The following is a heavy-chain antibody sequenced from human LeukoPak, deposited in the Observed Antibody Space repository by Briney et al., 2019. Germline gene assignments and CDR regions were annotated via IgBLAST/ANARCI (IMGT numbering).Heavy chain of an antibody. J-gene: IGHJ4*02. V-gene: IGHV4-61*01. Sequence: SETLSLTCTVSGGSISSGSYYWSWIRQPPGKGLEWIGYIYYSGSTNYNPSLKSRVTISVDTSKNQFSLKLSSVTAADTAVYYCARTMGAYWGQGTLVTVSS. CDR2: IYYSGST. CDR1: GGSISSGSYY. CDR3: ARTMGAY. D-gene: IGHD4/OR15-4a*01.